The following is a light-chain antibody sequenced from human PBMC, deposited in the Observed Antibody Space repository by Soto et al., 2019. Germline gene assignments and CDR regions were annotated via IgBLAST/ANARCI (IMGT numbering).Light chain of an antibody. CDR3: QQYNDWPPT. CDR2: GAS. CDR1: QSVTSN. J-gene: IGKJ1*01. V-gene: IGKV3-15*01. Sequence: ELVMTQSPATLSVSPGERATLAGRASQSVTSNLAWYQHDPGQAPRLIIYGASSRVTDIPARFSGSGSRTEFTLAISSLQSEDFAIYYCQQYNDWPPTFGQGTKVVI.